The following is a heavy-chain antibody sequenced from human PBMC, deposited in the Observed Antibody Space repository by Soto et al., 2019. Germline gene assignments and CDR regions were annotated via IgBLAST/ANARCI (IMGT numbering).Heavy chain of an antibody. CDR1: GGSFRSYA. CDR3: ARVSGLRPDYYYYYGMDV. CDR2: IIPIFGTA. J-gene: IGHJ6*02. Sequence: ASAKVSCNASGGSFRSYAINWVRQAPGQGLEWMGGIIPIFGTANYAQKFQGRVTITADESTSTAYMELSSLRSEDTAVYYCARVSGLRPDYYYYYGMDVWGQGTTVTVSS. V-gene: IGHV1-69*13.